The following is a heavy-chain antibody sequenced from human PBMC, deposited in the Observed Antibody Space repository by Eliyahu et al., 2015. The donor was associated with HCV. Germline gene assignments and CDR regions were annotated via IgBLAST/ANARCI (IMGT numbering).Heavy chain of an antibody. CDR2: ISAGGGSI. CDR1: GFTFSNDA. V-gene: IGHV3-23*01. CDR3: AKGSSGP. Sequence: EVQLLESGGALVQPGGSLRLSCAASGFTFSNDAMSWVRQAPGKGLEWVSSISAGGGSIYHADSVKGRFTISRDNSKNTLYLEMNSLRAEDTAVYYCAKGSSGPWGQGTLVTVSS. J-gene: IGHJ4*02.